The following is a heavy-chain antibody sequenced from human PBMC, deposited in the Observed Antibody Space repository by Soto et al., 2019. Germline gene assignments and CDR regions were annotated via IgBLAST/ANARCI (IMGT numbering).Heavy chain of an antibody. D-gene: IGHD6-19*01. CDR2: ISYDGSNK. Sequence: QVQLVESGGGVVQPGKSLRLSCAASGFTFSSYAMHWVRQAPGKGLEWVAVISYDGSNKYYADSVKGRLTISRDNSKNTLYLQMNSLRAADTAVYYCARGPGYSTGWGFDYWGQGTLVTVSS. CDR3: ARGPGYSTGWGFDY. J-gene: IGHJ4*02. CDR1: GFTFSSYA. V-gene: IGHV3-30-3*01.